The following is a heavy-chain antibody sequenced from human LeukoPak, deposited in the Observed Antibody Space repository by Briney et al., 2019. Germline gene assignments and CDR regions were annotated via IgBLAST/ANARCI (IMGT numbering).Heavy chain of an antibody. Sequence: GGSLRLSCAASGFTFSSYSMNWVRQAPGKGLEWVSSISSSSSYIYYADSVKGRFTISRDNAKNSLYLQMSSLRAEDTAVYYCARAGGFWSGYYAFDIWGQGTMVTVSS. D-gene: IGHD3-3*01. CDR2: ISSSSSYI. CDR3: ARAGGFWSGYYAFDI. V-gene: IGHV3-21*01. CDR1: GFTFSSYS. J-gene: IGHJ3*02.